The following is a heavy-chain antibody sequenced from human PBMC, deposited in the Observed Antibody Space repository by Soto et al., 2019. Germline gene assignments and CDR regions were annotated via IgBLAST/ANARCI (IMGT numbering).Heavy chain of an antibody. CDR2: SSISGNT. CDR3: ARGREDIHAGSGPRWMWLPP. V-gene: IGHV4-59*02. Sequence: QVQLQESGPGLVKPSETLSLTCTVSGGSVSGDFWSWIRQPPGKGLEWIGYSSISGNTDYSPSLKSRATISADTSRNQFSLKLRSVNTADTAVYFCARGREDIHAGSGPRWMWLPPSGQGTLVTVSS. CDR1: GGSVSGDF. D-gene: IGHD3-3*01. J-gene: IGHJ5*02.